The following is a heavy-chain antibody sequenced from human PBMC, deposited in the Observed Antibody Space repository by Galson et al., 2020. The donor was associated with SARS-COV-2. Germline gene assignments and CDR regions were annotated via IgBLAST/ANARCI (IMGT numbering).Heavy chain of an antibody. CDR3: ARGDMGNDYFDY. V-gene: IGHV3-74*01. J-gene: IGHJ4*02. D-gene: IGHD7-27*01. CDR1: GFTFSSYW. Sequence: GGSLRLSCAASGFTFSSYWMHWVRQAPGKGLVWVSRIYSEGSSTSYADSVKGRFTISGDNAKNTLYLQMTSLRAEDTAVYYCARGDMGNDYFDYWGQGTVVTVSS. CDR2: IYSEGSST.